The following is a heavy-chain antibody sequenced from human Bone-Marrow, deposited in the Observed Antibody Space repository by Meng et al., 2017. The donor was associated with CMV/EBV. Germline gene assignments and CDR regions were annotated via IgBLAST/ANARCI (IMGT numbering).Heavy chain of an antibody. CDR3: ARDLGVGAAGY. CDR2: INPKSGVT. D-gene: IGHD3-3*01. J-gene: IGHJ4*01. V-gene: IGHV1-2*02. Sequence: ASVKVSCKASGYTFSDYFLHWVRQAPGQGLEWMGWINPKSGVTNYAQRFQDRVTMTTDTSIRTVYMDLSRLTSDDTAIFYCARDLGVGAAGYWGQGNRVNGAS. CDR1: GYTFSDYF.